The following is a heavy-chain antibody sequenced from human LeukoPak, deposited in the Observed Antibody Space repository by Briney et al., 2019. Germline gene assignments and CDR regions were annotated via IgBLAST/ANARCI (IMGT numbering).Heavy chain of an antibody. D-gene: IGHD6-19*01. Sequence: GGSLRLSCAASGFTFSSYSMNWVRQAPGKGLEWVSYISSSSSTIYYADSVKGRFTISRDNAKNSLYLQMNSLRDEDTAVYYCARTPPYSSHYYFDYWGQGTLVTVSS. CDR1: GFTFSSYS. J-gene: IGHJ4*02. V-gene: IGHV3-48*02. CDR3: ARTPPYSSHYYFDY. CDR2: ISSSSSTI.